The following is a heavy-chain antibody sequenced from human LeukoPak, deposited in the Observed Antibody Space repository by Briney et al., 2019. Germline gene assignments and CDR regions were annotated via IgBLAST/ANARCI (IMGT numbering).Heavy chain of an antibody. CDR2: IRYDGSNK. CDR3: AKGSKEVLFTRDHYMDV. J-gene: IGHJ6*03. Sequence: PGGSLRLSCAASGFTFSSYAMHWVRQAPGKGLEWVTFIRYDGSNKYYADSAKGRFTIPRDNSKNTLYLQMNSLRAEDTAVYYCAKGSKEVLFTRDHYMDVWGKGTTVTISS. CDR1: GFTFSSYA. V-gene: IGHV3-30*02. D-gene: IGHD3-3*01.